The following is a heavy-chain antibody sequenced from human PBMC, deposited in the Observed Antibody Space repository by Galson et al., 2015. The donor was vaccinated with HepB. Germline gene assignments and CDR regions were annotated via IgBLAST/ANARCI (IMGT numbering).Heavy chain of an antibody. J-gene: IGHJ4*02. V-gene: IGHV3-30*04. CDR3: ARGLLWFGELSESLFDY. D-gene: IGHD3-10*01. CDR2: ISYDGSNK. Sequence: SLRLSCAASGFTFSSYAMHWVRQAPGKGLEWVAVISYDGSNKYYADSMKGRFTISRDNSKNTLYLQMNSLRAEDTAVYYCARGLLWFGELSESLFDYWGQGTLVTVSS. CDR1: GFTFSSYA.